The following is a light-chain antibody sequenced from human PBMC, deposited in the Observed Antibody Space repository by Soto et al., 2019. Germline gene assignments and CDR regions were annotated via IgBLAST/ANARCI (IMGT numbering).Light chain of an antibody. Sequence: VLTQYPGTLYLSPGERATLSCRANQNLGDGRLAWYQQKHGQPPTLLLYDASTRATGIPDRFSGSGSGTDFTLTISRLEPEDFAVYYCQEQASIFGQGTRLEIK. V-gene: IGKV3-20*01. CDR1: QNLGDGR. J-gene: IGKJ5*01. CDR2: DAS. CDR3: QEQASI.